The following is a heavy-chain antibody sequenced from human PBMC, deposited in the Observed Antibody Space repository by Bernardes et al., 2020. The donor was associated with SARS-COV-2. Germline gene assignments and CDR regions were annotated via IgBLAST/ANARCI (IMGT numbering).Heavy chain of an antibody. CDR3: ARDYNWGNWYFDL. CDR1: GGSIRSYSY. J-gene: IGHJ2*01. V-gene: IGHV4-59*01. D-gene: IGHD7-27*01. CDR2: IYYSGST. Sequence: ASLRLTCAVSGGSIRSYSYWSWVRHPPKKVLGWIGYIYYSGSTNYTPSLKGRVTISVDTSKNQFSLKLNSVTAADTAVYYCARDYNWGNWYFDLWCRGTLVTVSS.